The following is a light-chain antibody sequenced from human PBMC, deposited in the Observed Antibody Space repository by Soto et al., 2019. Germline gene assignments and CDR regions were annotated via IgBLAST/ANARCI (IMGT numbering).Light chain of an antibody. J-gene: IGKJ4*01. CDR2: GVS. CDR3: QQYGTSPPLT. CDR1: QSVCRGC. Sequence: TQSPGTLSLSPGERATISCRASQSVCRGCLAWYQQKSGQAPRLLIFGVSNRATGIPARFSGSGSGTDFTLTISRLEPEDFAVYFCQQYGTSPPLTFGGGTRVDI. V-gene: IGKV3-20*01.